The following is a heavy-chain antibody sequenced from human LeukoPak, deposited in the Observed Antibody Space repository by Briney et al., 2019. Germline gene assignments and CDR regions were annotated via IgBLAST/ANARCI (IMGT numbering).Heavy chain of an antibody. J-gene: IGHJ4*02. CDR2: MSAYNGNT. D-gene: IGHD6-13*01. Sequence: ASVKVSCKASGYTFTSYGISWVRQAPGQGLEWMGWMSAYNGNTNYAQSLQGRVTMTTDTSTSTAYMELRSLRPDDTAVFYCARDFDWQQLAYRPHYFDYWGQGTLVTVSS. CDR3: ARDFDWQQLAYRPHYFDY. CDR1: GYTFTSYG. V-gene: IGHV1-18*01.